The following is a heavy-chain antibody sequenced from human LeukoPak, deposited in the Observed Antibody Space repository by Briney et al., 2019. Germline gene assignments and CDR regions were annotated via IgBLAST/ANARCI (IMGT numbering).Heavy chain of an antibody. CDR1: GVSISSSNSY. D-gene: IGHD3-10*01. Sequence: PSETLSLTCTVSGVSISSSNSYWGWIRQPPGKGLEWIGSIYYSGNTYYNASLKSQVSISIDTSKNQFSLRLTSVTAADTAVYYCASQRGYGSANYYMDVWGKGTTVTISS. J-gene: IGHJ6*03. V-gene: IGHV4-39*01. CDR2: IYYSGNT. CDR3: ASQRGYGSANYYMDV.